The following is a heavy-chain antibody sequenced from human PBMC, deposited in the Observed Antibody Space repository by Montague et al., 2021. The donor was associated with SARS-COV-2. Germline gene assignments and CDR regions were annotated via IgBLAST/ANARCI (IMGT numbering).Heavy chain of an antibody. CDR2: IYTSGST. J-gene: IGHJ3*02. Sequence: SETLSLTCTASGGSISSYYWSWIRQPAGKGLEWIGLIYTSGSTNYNPSLKSRVTMSLDTSKNQFSLKRRSVTAADTAVYYCARGSFGMGAFDIWGQGTMVTVSS. CDR3: ARGSFGMGAFDI. V-gene: IGHV4-4*07. D-gene: IGHD1-14*01. CDR1: GGSISSYY.